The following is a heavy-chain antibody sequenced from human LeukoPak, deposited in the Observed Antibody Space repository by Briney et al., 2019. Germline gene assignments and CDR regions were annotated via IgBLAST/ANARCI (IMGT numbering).Heavy chain of an antibody. Sequence: GASVKVSCKASGGTFSNDAISWVRQAPGQGLEWMGRVIPTLGIALYAQRFKGRVTITADKSTSTAYMELSSLTFEDTAVYYCARDRPVNCSSTSCYRSVFDPWGQGTLVTVSS. V-gene: IGHV1-69*04. CDR2: VIPTLGIA. J-gene: IGHJ5*02. D-gene: IGHD2-2*02. CDR3: ARDRPVNCSSTSCYRSVFDP. CDR1: GGTFSNDA.